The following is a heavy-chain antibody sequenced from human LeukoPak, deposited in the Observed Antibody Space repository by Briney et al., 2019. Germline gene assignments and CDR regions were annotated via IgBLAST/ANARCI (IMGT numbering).Heavy chain of an antibody. D-gene: IGHD2-15*01. Sequence: SETLSLTCTVSGGSISSGGYYWSWIRQHPGKGLEWIGYIYYSGSTYYNPSLKSRVTISVDTSKNQFSLKLSSVTAADTAVYYCARSASCSGGSCYGPINFYDYWGQGTLVTVSS. J-gene: IGHJ4*02. CDR1: GGSISSGGYY. CDR2: IYYSGST. CDR3: ARSASCSGGSCYGPINFYDY. V-gene: IGHV4-31*03.